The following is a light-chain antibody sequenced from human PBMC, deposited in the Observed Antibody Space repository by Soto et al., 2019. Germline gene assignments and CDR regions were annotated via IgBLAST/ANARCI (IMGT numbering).Light chain of an antibody. Sequence: EVVLTQSPATLSLSPGERATLSCRASQSVSDYTAGFQPTPGKPPRLGIYEASNRATGIPDTFSGIGSGTDFTLSSSSLDPEDFAVYYCQQRNNWPWTFGQGTKVDIK. CDR1: QSVSDY. CDR3: QQRNNWPWT. CDR2: EAS. V-gene: IGKV3-11*01. J-gene: IGKJ1*01.